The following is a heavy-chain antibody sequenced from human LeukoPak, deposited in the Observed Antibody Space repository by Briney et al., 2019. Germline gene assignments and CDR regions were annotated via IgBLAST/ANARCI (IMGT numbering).Heavy chain of an antibody. CDR1: GGTFSSYA. J-gene: IGHJ4*02. Sequence: ASVKVSCKASGGTFSSYAISWVRQAPGQGLEWMGRIIPIFGTANYAQKFQGRVTITTDESTSTAYMELSSLRSEDMAVYYCARDQGYYGSGSYYYGYWGQGTLVTVSS. CDR3: ARDQGYYGSGSYYYGY. V-gene: IGHV1-69*05. D-gene: IGHD3-10*01. CDR2: IIPIFGTA.